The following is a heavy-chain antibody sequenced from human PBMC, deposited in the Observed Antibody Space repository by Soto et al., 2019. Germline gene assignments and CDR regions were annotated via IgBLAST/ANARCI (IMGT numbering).Heavy chain of an antibody. Sequence: PGGSLRLSCAASGFTFNNYAMNWVRQAPGKGLEWVSSISSSSSYIYYADSVKGRFTISRDNAKNSLYLQMNSLRAEDTAVYYCARGRYCSGGSCYAAAFDIWGQGTMVTV. D-gene: IGHD2-15*01. CDR3: ARGRYCSGGSCYAAAFDI. V-gene: IGHV3-21*01. CDR1: GFTFNNYA. J-gene: IGHJ3*02. CDR2: ISSSSSYI.